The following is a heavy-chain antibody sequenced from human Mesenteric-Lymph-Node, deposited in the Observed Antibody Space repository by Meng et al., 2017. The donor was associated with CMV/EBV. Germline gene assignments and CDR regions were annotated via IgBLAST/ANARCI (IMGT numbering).Heavy chain of an antibody. V-gene: IGHV1-69*06. J-gene: IGHJ3*02. CDR2: IIPIFGTA. Sequence: GGTFRSYAISWVRPAPGQGLEWMGGIIPIFGTANYAQKFQGRVTITADKSTSTAYMELSSLRSEDTAVYYCAIGVVPAANMWDAFDIWGQGTMVTVSS. CDR3: AIGVVPAANMWDAFDI. CDR1: GGTFRSYA. D-gene: IGHD2-2*01.